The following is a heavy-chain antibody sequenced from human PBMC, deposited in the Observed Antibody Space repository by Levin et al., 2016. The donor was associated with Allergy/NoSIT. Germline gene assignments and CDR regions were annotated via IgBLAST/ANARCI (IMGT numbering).Heavy chain of an antibody. D-gene: IGHD6-19*01. V-gene: IGHV5-10-1*01. CDR3: ARHGGSGGTLGDWFDP. Sequence: PREGLEWMGRIDPSDSYTNYSPSFQGHVTISADKSISTAYLQWSSLKASDTAMYYCARHGGSGGTLGDWFDPWGQGTLVTVSS. J-gene: IGHJ5*02. CDR2: IDPSDSYT.